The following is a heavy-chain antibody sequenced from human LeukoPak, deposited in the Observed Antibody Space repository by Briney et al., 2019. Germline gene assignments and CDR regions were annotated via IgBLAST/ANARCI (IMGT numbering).Heavy chain of an antibody. J-gene: IGHJ4*02. Sequence: GGSLRLSCAASGFTFSSYSMNWVRQAPGKGLEWVSSISSSSSYIYYADSVKGRFTISRDNAKNSLYLQMNSLRAEDTAVYYCARPYCSSTSCYGSLDYWGQGTLVTVSS. D-gene: IGHD2-2*01. CDR1: GFTFSSYS. CDR3: ARPYCSSTSCYGSLDY. CDR2: ISSSSSYI. V-gene: IGHV3-21*04.